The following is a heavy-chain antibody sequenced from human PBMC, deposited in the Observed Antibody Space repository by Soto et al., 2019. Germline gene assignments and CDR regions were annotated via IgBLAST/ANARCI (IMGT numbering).Heavy chain of an antibody. Sequence: QVVLEQSGGEVKKPGASVKVSCKASGYTFSGYSITWVRQAPGQGPEWMGRISGYNGNTNYARTLRGRLTLTTDTSTSTAYMELRSLTSDDTAVYYCARDVFCGGAPACPDMDVWGQGTTVTVSS. J-gene: IGHJ6*02. D-gene: IGHD2-21*01. CDR3: ARDVFCGGAPACPDMDV. CDR2: ISGYNGNT. V-gene: IGHV1-18*04. CDR1: GYTFSGYS.